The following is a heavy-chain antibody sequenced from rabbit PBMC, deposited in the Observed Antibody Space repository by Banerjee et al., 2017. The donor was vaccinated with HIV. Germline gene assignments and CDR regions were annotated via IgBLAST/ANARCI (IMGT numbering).Heavy chain of an antibody. D-gene: IGHD2-1*01. CDR3: ARENADDGGYGDLGL. CDR1: GFSFSSSCW. J-gene: IGHJ6*01. CDR2: IFNGDGST. Sequence: QEQLEESGGDLVQPEGSLTLTCTASGFSFSSSCWICWVRQAPGKGPEWIACIFNGDGSTYYTTWAKGRFTISKTSSTTVTLQMTSLTAADTATYFCARENADDGGYGDLGLWGPGTLVTVS. V-gene: IGHV1S45*01.